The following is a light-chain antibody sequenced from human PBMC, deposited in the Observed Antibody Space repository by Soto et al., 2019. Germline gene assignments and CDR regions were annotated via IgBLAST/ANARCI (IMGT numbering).Light chain of an antibody. J-gene: IGKJ1*01. CDR3: QQRSYWPWT. CDR2: GAS. CDR1: QSVSSSY. Sequence: IVMTKSPGTLSLSPGERAALSCRASQSVSSSYLAWYQQKPGQAPRLLIYGASNRATGIPDRFSGSGSGTDFTLTISRLEPEDFAIYYCQQRSYWPWTFGQGTKVDIK. V-gene: IGKV3D-20*02.